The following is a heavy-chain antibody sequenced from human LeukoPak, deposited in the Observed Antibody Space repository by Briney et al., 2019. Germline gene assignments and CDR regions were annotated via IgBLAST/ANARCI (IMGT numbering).Heavy chain of an antibody. J-gene: IGHJ6*03. V-gene: IGHV4-4*02. Sequence: SGTLSLTCAVSGDSISSSNWWSWVRQPPGKGLEWIGEIYHSGSTNYNPSLKSRVTISVDKSKNQFSLKLSSVTAADTAVYYCARDPYSGSYGNYYYYFMDVWGKGTTVTISS. CDR1: GDSISSSNW. D-gene: IGHD1-26*01. CDR2: IYHSGST. CDR3: ARDPYSGSYGNYYYYFMDV.